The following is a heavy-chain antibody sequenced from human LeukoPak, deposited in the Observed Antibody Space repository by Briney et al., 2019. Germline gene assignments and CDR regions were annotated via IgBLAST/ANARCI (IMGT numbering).Heavy chain of an antibody. CDR3: ARERSSQGYFDF. CDR2: IYAGDSDT. J-gene: IGHJ4*02. CDR1: GFRISNYW. Sequence: GESLKISCKASGFRISNYWIGWVRQMPGEGLEWMGIIYAGDSDTRYSPSFQGQVTISADKSISTAYLQWSSLKASDTAMYYCARERSSQGYFDFWGQGTLVTVSS. V-gene: IGHV5-51*01. D-gene: IGHD6-6*01.